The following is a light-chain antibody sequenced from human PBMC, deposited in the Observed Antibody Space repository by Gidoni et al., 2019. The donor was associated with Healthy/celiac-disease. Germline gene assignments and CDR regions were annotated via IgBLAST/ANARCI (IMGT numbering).Light chain of an antibody. J-gene: IGLJ3*02. CDR1: SSNIGSNT. CDR2: SNN. V-gene: IGLV1-44*01. Sequence: HSVLTQPPSASGNPGQRVTISCSGSSSNIGSNTVNWYQQLPGTAPKLLIYSNNQRPSGVPDRFSGSKSGTSASLAISGLQSEDEADYYCAAWDDSLNGPVFGGGTKLTVL. CDR3: AAWDDSLNGPV.